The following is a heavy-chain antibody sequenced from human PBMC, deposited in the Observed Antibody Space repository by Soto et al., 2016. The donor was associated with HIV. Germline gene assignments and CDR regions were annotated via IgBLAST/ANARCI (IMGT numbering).Heavy chain of an antibody. J-gene: IGHJ4*02. CDR1: GFTFDDYG. D-gene: IGHD2-15*01. Sequence: EVQLVESGGGVVRPGGSLRLSCAASGFTFDDYGMSWVRQAPGKGLEWVSGINWNGGSTGYADSVKGHSPSPETTPKNSLYLQMNSLRAEDTALYYCARKLGYCSGGSCYSLDYWGQGPWSPSPQ. CDR3: ARKLGYCSGGSCYSLDY. V-gene: IGHV3-20*04. CDR2: INWNGGST.